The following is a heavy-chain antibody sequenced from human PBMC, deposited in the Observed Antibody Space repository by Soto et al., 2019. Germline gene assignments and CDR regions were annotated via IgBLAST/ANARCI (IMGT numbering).Heavy chain of an antibody. CDR3: ARSGDDVWSGPSGFDP. J-gene: IGHJ5*02. Sequence: PSETLSLTCAVSGGSISSGGYSWSWIRQPPGKGLEWIGYIYHSGSTYYNPSLKSRVTISVDRSKNQFSLKLSSVTAADTAVYYCARSGDDVWSGPSGFDPWGQGTLVTSPQ. CDR2: IYHSGST. V-gene: IGHV4-30-2*01. CDR1: GGSISSGGYS. D-gene: IGHD3-3*01.